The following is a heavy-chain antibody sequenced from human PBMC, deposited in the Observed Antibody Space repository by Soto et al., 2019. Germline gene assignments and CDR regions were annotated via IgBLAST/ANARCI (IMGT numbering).Heavy chain of an antibody. D-gene: IGHD5-18*01. CDR3: AKDFKGYSYGNFDY. CDR2: ISYDGSNK. CDR1: GFTFSSYG. Sequence: GGSLRLSCAASGFTFSSYGMHWVRQAPGKGLEWVAVISYDGSNKYYADSVKGRFTISRDNSKNTLYLQMNSLRAEDTAVYYCAKDFKGYSYGNFDYWGQGTLVTVSS. V-gene: IGHV3-30*18. J-gene: IGHJ4*01.